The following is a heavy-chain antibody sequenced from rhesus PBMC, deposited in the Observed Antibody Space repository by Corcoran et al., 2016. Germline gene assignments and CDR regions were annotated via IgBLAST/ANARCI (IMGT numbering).Heavy chain of an antibody. CDR3: AREWRYSGYRFDY. J-gene: IGHJ4*01. Sequence: QVQLQESGPGLVKPSETLSLTCAVSGYSISSGYGWSWIRQPPGKGLEWIGYSGGSSGLTNDLPSLKSRVTISKDTSKNQFSLKLSSVTAADTAVYYCAREWRYSGYRFDYWGQGVLVTVSS. D-gene: IGHD5-24*01. CDR1: GYSISSGYG. V-gene: IGHV4-127*01. CDR2: SGGSSGLT.